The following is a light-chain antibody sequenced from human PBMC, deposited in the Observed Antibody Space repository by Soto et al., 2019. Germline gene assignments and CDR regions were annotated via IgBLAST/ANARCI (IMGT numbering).Light chain of an antibody. V-gene: IGKV3-15*01. CDR1: QSVSSN. Sequence: EIVVTQSPATLSVSPGERATLSRRASQSVSSNLAWYQQKPGQAPRLLIYEASTRATGIPARFSGSGSGTEFTLTISSLQSEDFAGYYCQQYDNWPPLTFGGGTKVESK. CDR3: QQYDNWPPLT. CDR2: EAS. J-gene: IGKJ4*01.